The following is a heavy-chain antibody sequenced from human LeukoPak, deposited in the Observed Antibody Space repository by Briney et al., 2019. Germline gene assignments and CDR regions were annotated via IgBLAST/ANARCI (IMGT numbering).Heavy chain of an antibody. J-gene: IGHJ4*02. Sequence: GGSLRLSCAASGFPFSNYEMHWVRQAPGKGLEWVSYISSSGSDIYYADSVKGRFTISRDNARSSLYLQMNSLRAEDTAVYYCARDYNLGQGTLVTVSS. CDR3: ARDYN. CDR1: GFPFSNYE. V-gene: IGHV3-48*03. CDR2: ISSSGSDI.